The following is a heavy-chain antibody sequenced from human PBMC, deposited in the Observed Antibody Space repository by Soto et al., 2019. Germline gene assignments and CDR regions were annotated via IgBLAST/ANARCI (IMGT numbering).Heavy chain of an antibody. V-gene: IGHV6-1*01. CDR1: ADIVSSNSAA. CDR3: ARVFYCRNGVCYRPFYY. D-gene: IGHD2-8*01. Sequence: SETLSLTSVISADIVSSNSAAWYLLRQSPSRGLEWLGRTYYRSKWYNDYAVSGKRRININPDTSKNQFSLQLNSVTREDTAVYYCARVFYCRNGVCYRPFYYWGQGTLVTVSS. J-gene: IGHJ4*02. CDR2: TYYRSKWYN.